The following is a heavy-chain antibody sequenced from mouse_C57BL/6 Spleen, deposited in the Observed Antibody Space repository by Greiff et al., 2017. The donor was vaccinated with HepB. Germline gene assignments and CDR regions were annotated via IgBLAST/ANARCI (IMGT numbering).Heavy chain of an antibody. CDR1: GFTFSSYT. J-gene: IGHJ2*01. V-gene: IGHV5-9*01. CDR2: ISGGGGNT. Sequence: EVQLVESGGGLVKPGGSLKLSCAASGFTFSSYTMSWVRQTPEKRLEWVATISGGGGNTYYPDSVKGRFTISRDNAKNTLYLQMSSLRSEDTALYYCARETAQAPYFDYWGQGTTLTVSS. CDR3: ARETAQAPYFDY. D-gene: IGHD3-2*02.